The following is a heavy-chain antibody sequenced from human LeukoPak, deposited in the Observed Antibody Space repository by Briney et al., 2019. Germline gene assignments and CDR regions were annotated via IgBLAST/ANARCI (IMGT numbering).Heavy chain of an antibody. D-gene: IGHD6-13*01. J-gene: IGHJ4*02. V-gene: IGHV4-59*12. CDR1: GGYISGYY. CDR3: ARGGDRSSWSIDY. Sequence: SETLSLTCTVSGGYISGYYWSWIRQPPGKGLEWIGYIYYSGSTNYNPSLKSRVTISVDTSKNQFSLKLKSVTAADTAVYYCARGGDRSSWSIDYWGQGTLVTDSS. CDR2: IYYSGST.